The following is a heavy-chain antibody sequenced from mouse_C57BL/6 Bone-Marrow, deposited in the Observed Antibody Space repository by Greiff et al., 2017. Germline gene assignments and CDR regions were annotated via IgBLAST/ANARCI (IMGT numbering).Heavy chain of an antibody. V-gene: IGHV1-59*01. CDR3: AGEDCGSSWFAY. J-gene: IGHJ3*01. D-gene: IGHD1-1*01. Sequence: QVQLQQSGAELVRPGTSVKLSCTASGYTFTSYSMHWVKQRPGQGLEWIGVIGPSDSYTNYNQKFTGKATLTVDTSSSTAYMELSNLTSEDSAVYDCAGEDCGSSWFAYWGKGTLVTVPA. CDR1: GYTFTSYS. CDR2: IGPSDSYT.